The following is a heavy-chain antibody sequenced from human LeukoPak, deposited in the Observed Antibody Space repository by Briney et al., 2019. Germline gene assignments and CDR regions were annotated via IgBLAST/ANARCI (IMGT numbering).Heavy chain of an antibody. CDR3: ARVGYYYDSSGYRSYYYGMDV. Sequence: SETLSLTCAVSGGSISSSNYYWSWIRQPPGKGLEWIGYIYYSGSTNYNPSLKSRVTISVDTSKNQFSLKLSSVTAADTAVYYCARVGYYYDSSGYRSYYYGMDVWGQGTTVTVSS. J-gene: IGHJ6*02. CDR2: IYYSGST. D-gene: IGHD3-22*01. V-gene: IGHV4-61*01. CDR1: GGSISSSNYY.